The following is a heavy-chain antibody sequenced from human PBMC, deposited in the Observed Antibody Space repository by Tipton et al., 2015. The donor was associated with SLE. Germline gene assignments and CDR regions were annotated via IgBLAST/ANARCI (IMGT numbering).Heavy chain of an antibody. Sequence: LSLTCAVYGGSFSGYYWSWIRQPPGKGLEWIGEINHSGSTNYNPSLKSRATISVDTSKNQFSLKLSSVTPEDTAVYYCARGVAVAGFDYWGQGTLVTVSS. CDR2: INHSGST. D-gene: IGHD6-19*01. V-gene: IGHV4-34*01. CDR3: ARGVAVAGFDY. J-gene: IGHJ4*02. CDR1: GGSFSGYY.